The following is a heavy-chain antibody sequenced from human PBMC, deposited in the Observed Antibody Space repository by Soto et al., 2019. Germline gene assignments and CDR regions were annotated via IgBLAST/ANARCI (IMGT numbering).Heavy chain of an antibody. CDR1: GGSISSYY. J-gene: IGHJ4*02. D-gene: IGHD1-1*01. Sequence: SETLSLTCTVSGGSISSYYWNWIRQPPGKGLEWIGYIYYSGSTNYNPSLKSRVTISVDTSKNQFSLKLRSVTAADTAVYFCARDINNYFNHGGRETLVTVPS. CDR2: IYYSGST. V-gene: IGHV4-59*01. CDR3: ARDINNYFNH.